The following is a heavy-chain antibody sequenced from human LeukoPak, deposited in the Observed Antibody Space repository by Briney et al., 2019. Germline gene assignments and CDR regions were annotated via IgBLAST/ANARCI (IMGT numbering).Heavy chain of an antibody. V-gene: IGHV1-46*01. CDR3: ARGGQRVWFGEYNDY. J-gene: IGHJ4*02. D-gene: IGHD3-10*01. CDR1: GYTSTSYY. CDR2: INPSGGST. Sequence: ASEKVSCKASGYTSTSYYMHWVRHAPGQGLEWMGIINPSGGSTSYAQKFQGRVTMTRDTSTSTVYMELSSLRSEVTAVYYCARGGQRVWFGEYNDYWGQGTLVTVSS.